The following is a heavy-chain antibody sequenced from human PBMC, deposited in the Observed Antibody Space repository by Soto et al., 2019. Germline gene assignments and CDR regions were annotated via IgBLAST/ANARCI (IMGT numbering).Heavy chain of an antibody. CDR1: GGSISSGDYY. J-gene: IGHJ5*02. D-gene: IGHD3-22*01. V-gene: IGHV4-30-4*01. CDR3: ARKNHYYDSSGYLSWGTNWFDP. Sequence: PSETLSLTCTVSGGSISSGDYYWSWIRQPPGKGLEWIGYIYYSGSTYYNPSLKSRVTISVDTSKNQFSLKLSSVTAADTAVYYCARKNHYYDSSGYLSWGTNWFDPWGQGTLVTVSS. CDR2: IYYSGST.